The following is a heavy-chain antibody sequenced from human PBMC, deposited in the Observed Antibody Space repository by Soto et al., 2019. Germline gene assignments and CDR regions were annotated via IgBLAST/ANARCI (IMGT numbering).Heavy chain of an antibody. J-gene: IGHJ4*02. CDR3: PREMDEGGSYRPPFDY. D-gene: IGHD3-16*02. V-gene: IGHV1-18*04. CDR2: ISAYNGNT. CDR1: GYTFTSYG. Sequence: QVQLVQSGAEVKKLGASVKVSCKASGYTFTSYGISWVRQAPGQGLEWMGWISAYNGNTNYAQKLQGRVTMTTDTPTSTAYMELRSLRSDDTAVYYCPREMDEGGSYRPPFDYWGQGTLVTVSS.